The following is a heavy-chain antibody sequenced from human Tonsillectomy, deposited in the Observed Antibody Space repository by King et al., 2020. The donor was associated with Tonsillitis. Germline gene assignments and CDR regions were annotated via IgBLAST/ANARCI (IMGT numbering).Heavy chain of an antibody. V-gene: IGHV4-59*08. CDR2: IHYSGST. D-gene: IGHD6-13*01. CDR3: ARHGQSATGTGFLDY. CDR1: SGSMNSYY. Sequence: QLQESGPGLVKPSETLSLTCTVSSGSMNSYYWSWIRQPPGKALEYIGFIHYSGSTNYNPSLKSRVTISVDTSKNQFSLKLSSVTAADTAVYYCARHGQSATGTGFLDYWGQGTLVTVSS. J-gene: IGHJ4*02.